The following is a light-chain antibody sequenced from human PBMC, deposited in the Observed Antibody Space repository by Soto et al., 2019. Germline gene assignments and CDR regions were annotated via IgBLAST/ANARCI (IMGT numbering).Light chain of an antibody. J-gene: IGLJ2*01. CDR1: SSNIGSNT. CDR3: AAWDDSLNGRGV. Sequence: QSVLTQPPSASGTPGQRVTISCSGSSSNIGSNTVNWYQHLPGTAPKLLIYSNNQRPSGVPDRFSGSKSGTSASLAISGLQSEDEADYYCAAWDDSLNGRGVFGGGTQLTVL. V-gene: IGLV1-44*01. CDR2: SNN.